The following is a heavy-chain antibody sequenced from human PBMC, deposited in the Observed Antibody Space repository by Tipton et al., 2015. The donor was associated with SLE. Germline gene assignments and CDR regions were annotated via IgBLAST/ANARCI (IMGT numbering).Heavy chain of an antibody. Sequence: TLSLTCTVSGGSISSGSYYWGWIRQPPGKGLEWIGEINHSGSTNYNPSLKSRVTISVDTSKNQFSLKLSSVTAADTAVYYCARGGRYSSSWTGFDYWGQGTLVTVSS. CDR2: INHSGST. CDR3: ARGGRYSSSWTGFDY. D-gene: IGHD6-13*01. V-gene: IGHV4-39*07. CDR1: GGSISSGSYY. J-gene: IGHJ4*02.